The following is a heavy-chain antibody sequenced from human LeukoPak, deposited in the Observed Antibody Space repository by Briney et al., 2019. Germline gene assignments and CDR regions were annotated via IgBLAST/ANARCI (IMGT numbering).Heavy chain of an antibody. CDR2: IIPSFSTA. CDR1: GGTFTSYA. J-gene: IGHJ6*03. Sequence: ASVKVSCKPSGGTFTSYAISWVRQAPGQGLEWMGRIIPSFSTANYAQKFQGRVTITTDESTSTAYMELSSLRSEDTAVYYCARDRMVRGYYYYMDVWGKGTTVTVSS. D-gene: IGHD3-10*01. V-gene: IGHV1-69*05. CDR3: ARDRMVRGYYYYMDV.